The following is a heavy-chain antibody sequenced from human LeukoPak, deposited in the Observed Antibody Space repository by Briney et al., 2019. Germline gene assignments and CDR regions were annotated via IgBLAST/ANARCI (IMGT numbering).Heavy chain of an antibody. J-gene: IGHJ5*02. D-gene: IGHD3-10*01. CDR1: GDSVSSNSAA. V-gene: IGHV6-1*01. CDR2: TYYRSKWYN. CDR3: ASQKVLLWFGELLFDP. Sequence: SQTLSLTCAISGDSVSSNSAAWNWNRQSPSRGLEWLGRTYYRSKWYNDYAVSVKSRITINPDTSKNQFSLKLSSVTAADTAVYYCASQKVLLWFGELLFDPWGQGTLVTVSS.